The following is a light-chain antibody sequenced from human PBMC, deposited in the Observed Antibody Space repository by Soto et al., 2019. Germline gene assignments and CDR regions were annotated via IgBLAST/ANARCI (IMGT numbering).Light chain of an antibody. CDR1: SSDVGIYNL. Sequence: QSVPIQPASVSGSPGQSITISCTGTSSDVGIYNLVSWYQHYPGRAPKLLLYEVSKWPSGISHRFSGSKSGNTASLTISGLQAEDEADYYCCSYAGSRTWVFGGGTQLTVL. CDR2: EVS. CDR3: CSYAGSRTWV. V-gene: IGLV2-23*02. J-gene: IGLJ7*01.